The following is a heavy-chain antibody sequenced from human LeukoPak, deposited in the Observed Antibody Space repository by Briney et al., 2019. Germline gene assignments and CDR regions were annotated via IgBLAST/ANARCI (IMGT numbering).Heavy chain of an antibody. D-gene: IGHD1-26*01. CDR1: GFTFSDYY. V-gene: IGHV3-33*08. CDR3: ARDRPTGSYYSIDY. J-gene: IGHJ4*02. Sequence: GGSLRLSCVASGFTFSDYYMTWIRQAPGQGLEWVALIWYDGSNKYYADSVKGRFTISRDNSKNTVYLQMNSLRVEDTAIYYCARDRPTGSYYSIDYWGQGTLATVSS. CDR2: IWYDGSNK.